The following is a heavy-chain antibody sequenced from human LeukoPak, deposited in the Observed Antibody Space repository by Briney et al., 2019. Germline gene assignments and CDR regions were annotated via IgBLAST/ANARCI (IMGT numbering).Heavy chain of an antibody. CDR3: TSLSGYSYGYADY. V-gene: IGHV3-49*04. D-gene: IGHD5-18*01. CDR2: IRSKAYGGTT. J-gene: IGHJ4*02. CDR1: GFTFSSYS. Sequence: GGSLRLSCAASGFTFSSYSMNWVRQAPGKGLEWVGFIRSKAYGGTTEYAASVKGRFTISRDDSKSIAYLQMNSLKTEDTAVYYCTSLSGYSYGYADYWGQGTLVTVSS.